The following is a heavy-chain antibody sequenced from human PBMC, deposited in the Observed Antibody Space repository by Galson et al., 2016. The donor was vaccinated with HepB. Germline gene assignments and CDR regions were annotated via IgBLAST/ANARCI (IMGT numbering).Heavy chain of an antibody. D-gene: IGHD2-15*01. CDR3: ARDPRGRCGGGSCPPES. CDR1: GYIFSDYG. Sequence: SVKVSCKASGYIFSDYGLSWVRQAPGQSLEWMGWISAYNGDTQYAQKFQGRVTMTTDTPTSTAYMHLTNLRSDDTAIYYCARDPRGRCGGGSCPPESWGQGTLVTVSS. CDR2: ISAYNGDT. J-gene: IGHJ5*02. V-gene: IGHV1-18*01.